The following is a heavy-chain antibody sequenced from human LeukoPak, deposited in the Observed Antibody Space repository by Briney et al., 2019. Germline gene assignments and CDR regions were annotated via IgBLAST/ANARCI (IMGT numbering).Heavy chain of an antibody. D-gene: IGHD2/OR15-2a*01. Sequence: ASVKVSCEASGYTFIDHYFHWVRQAPGQGLEGLGWINSNSGATRYAQKFQGRVALTRDRSIDTAYMELSSLRSDDTAVYYCARDLVIGISGGFYSYMDVWGKGTTVTVSS. CDR3: ARDLVIGISGGFYSYMDV. CDR2: INSNSGAT. J-gene: IGHJ6*03. V-gene: IGHV1-2*02. CDR1: GYTFIDHY.